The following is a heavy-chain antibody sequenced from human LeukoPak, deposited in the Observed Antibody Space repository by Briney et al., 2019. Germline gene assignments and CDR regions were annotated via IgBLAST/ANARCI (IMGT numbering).Heavy chain of an antibody. CDR3: ARGGPYSFDY. CDR1: GFTFSSYA. D-gene: IGHD2-15*01. Sequence: GGSLRLSCAASGFTFSSYAMPWVRQAPGKGLEWVAVISYDGSNKYYADSVKGRFTISRDNSKNTLYLQMNSLRAEDTAVYYCARGGPYSFDYWGQGTLVTVSS. CDR2: ISYDGSNK. J-gene: IGHJ4*02. V-gene: IGHV3-30-3*01.